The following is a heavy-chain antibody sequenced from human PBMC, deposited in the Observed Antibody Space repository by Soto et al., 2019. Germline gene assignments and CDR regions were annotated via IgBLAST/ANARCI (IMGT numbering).Heavy chain of an antibody. Sequence: EVQLVESGGGLVKPGGSLRLCCAASGFTFSRYSMNWVRQAPGKGLEWVSSISSSSSYIYYADSVKGRFTISRDNAKNSLYLQMNSLRAEDTAVYYCARDQPGYSYGYGLGYWGQGTLVTVSS. V-gene: IGHV3-21*01. CDR2: ISSSSSYI. D-gene: IGHD5-18*01. CDR1: GFTFSRYS. CDR3: ARDQPGYSYGYGLGY. J-gene: IGHJ4*02.